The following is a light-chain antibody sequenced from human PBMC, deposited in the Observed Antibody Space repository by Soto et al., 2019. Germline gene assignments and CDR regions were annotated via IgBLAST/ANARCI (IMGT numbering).Light chain of an antibody. CDR3: QKYSGWPWT. CDR2: DAS. CDR1: QSISNS. V-gene: IGKV1-27*01. J-gene: IGKJ1*01. Sequence: DIEMTQSPSSLSLSVGDRVTITCRASQSISNSLAWYQQKPGKAPKLLIYDASSLHSGFPSRFSGSGSGTDFTLTIGSLQPEDVAIYYCQKYSGWPWTFGQGTKVEIK.